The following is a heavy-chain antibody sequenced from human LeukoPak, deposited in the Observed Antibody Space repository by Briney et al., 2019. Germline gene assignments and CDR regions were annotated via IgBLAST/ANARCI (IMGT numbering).Heavy chain of an antibody. J-gene: IGHJ3*02. Sequence: SETLSLTCAVSGYSISSGYYCGWIRQPPGKGLEWIGSIYHSGSTYYNPSLKSRVTISVDTSKNQFSLKLSSVTAADTAVYYCARDPASRRDDAFDIWGQGTMVTVSS. V-gene: IGHV4-38-2*02. CDR2: IYHSGST. CDR3: ARDPASRRDDAFDI. CDR1: GYSISSGYY.